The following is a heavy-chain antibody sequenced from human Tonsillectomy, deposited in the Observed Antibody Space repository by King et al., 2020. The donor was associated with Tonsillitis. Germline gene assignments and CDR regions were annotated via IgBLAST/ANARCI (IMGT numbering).Heavy chain of an antibody. V-gene: IGHV3-30*18. CDR2: ISYDGSNK. CDR3: AKEDEVGAWIQLWPGGY. CDR1: GFTFSSYG. J-gene: IGHJ4*01. D-gene: IGHD5-18*01. Sequence: VQLVESGGGVVQPGRSLRLSCAASGFTFSSYGMHWVRQAPGKGLEWVAVISYDGSNKYYADSVKGRFTISRDNSKNTLYLQMNSLRAEDTAVYYCAKEDEVGAWIQLWPGGYWGHGTLVTVSS.